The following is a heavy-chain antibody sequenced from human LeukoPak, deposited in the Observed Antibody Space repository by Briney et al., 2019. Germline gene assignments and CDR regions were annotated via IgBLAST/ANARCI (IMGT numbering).Heavy chain of an antibody. D-gene: IGHD3-22*01. CDR1: GFTFSTYG. J-gene: IGHJ4*02. CDR3: AKAMTKGPPFDY. CDR2: IWYDGSNK. V-gene: IGHV3-33*06. Sequence: GRSLRLSCAASGFTFSTYGMHWVRQAPGKGLEWVAVIWYDGSNKYYADSVKGRFTISRDNSKNTLYLQMNSLRAEDTAVYYCAKAMTKGPPFDYWGQGTLVTVSS.